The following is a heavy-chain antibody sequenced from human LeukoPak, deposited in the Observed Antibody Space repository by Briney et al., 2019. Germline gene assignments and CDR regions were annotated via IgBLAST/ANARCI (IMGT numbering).Heavy chain of an antibody. CDR2: IYYSGST. D-gene: IGHD5-12*01. CDR3: AGHDFYYFDY. J-gene: IGHJ4*02. CDR1: GGSINSYY. Sequence: SETLSLTCTVSGGSINSYYWSWIRQPPGKGLEWIGYIYYSGSTEYNPSLKSRVTISVDTSKNQFSLKMSSVTAADTAVYYCAGHDFYYFDYWGQGTLVTVSS. V-gene: IGHV4-59*01.